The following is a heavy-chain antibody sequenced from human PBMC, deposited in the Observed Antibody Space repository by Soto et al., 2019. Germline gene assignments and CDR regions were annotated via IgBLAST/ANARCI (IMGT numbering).Heavy chain of an antibody. Sequence: SETLSLTCAVSGYSISSGYYWGWIRQPPGKGLEWIGSIYHSGSTYYNPSLKSRVTISVDTSKNQFSLKLSSVTAADTAVYYCARTRYSGSYYRSYYFDYWGQGTLVTVSS. J-gene: IGHJ4*02. CDR1: GYSISSGYY. CDR2: IYHSGST. V-gene: IGHV4-38-2*01. D-gene: IGHD1-26*01. CDR3: ARTRYSGSYYRSYYFDY.